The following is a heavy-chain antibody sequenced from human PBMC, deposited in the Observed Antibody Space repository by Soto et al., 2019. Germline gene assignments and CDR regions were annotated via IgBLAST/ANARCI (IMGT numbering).Heavy chain of an antibody. CDR1: GFTFSSYG. CDR2: ISYDGSNK. V-gene: IGHV3-30*18. CDR3: AKDRKAILETAMPREVVVAATSPTNYYGMDV. D-gene: IGHD2-15*01. J-gene: IGHJ6*02. Sequence: GGSLRLSCAASGFTFSSYGMHWVRQAQGKGLEWVAVISYDGSNKYYADSVKGRFTISRDNSKNTLYLQMNSLRAEDTAVYYCAKDRKAILETAMPREVVVAATSPTNYYGMDVWGQGTTVTVSS.